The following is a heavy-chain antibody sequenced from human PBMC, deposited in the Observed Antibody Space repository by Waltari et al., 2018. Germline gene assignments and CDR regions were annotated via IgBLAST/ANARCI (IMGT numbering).Heavy chain of an antibody. CDR1: GFPFSSYA. CDR3: AKSLFEGSGSYGGLDY. J-gene: IGHJ4*02. CDR2: IYSGGST. Sequence: EVQLLESGGGLVQPGGSLRLSCAASGFPFSSYAMSWVRQAPGKGLEWVSVIYSGGSTYYADSVKGRFTISRDNSKNTLYLQMNSLRAEDTAVYYCAKSLFEGSGSYGGLDYWGQGTLVTVSS. V-gene: IGHV3-23*03. D-gene: IGHD3-10*01.